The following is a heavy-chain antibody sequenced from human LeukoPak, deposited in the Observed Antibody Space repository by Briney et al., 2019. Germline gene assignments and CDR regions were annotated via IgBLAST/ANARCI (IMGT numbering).Heavy chain of an antibody. V-gene: IGHV3-21*04. Sequence: GGSLTLSCAASGFTFRMYNMNWARQAPGKGLEWVSAISSGSSYIYYADSVKGRFTISRDNPKNTLYLQMNSLRAEDTAVYYCAHPTEYSSSWYGNWFDPWGQGTLVTVSS. CDR3: AHPTEYSSSWYGNWFDP. CDR1: GFTFRMYN. D-gene: IGHD6-13*01. J-gene: IGHJ5*02. CDR2: ISSGSSYI.